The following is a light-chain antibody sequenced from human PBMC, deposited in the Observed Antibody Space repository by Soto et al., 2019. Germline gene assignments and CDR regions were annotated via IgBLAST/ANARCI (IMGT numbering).Light chain of an antibody. V-gene: IGKV2-28*01. J-gene: IGKJ1*01. CDR1: QSLLHSNGYNY. CDR3: QQYNNSLRT. Sequence: DIVMTQSPLSLPVTPGEPASISCRSSQSLLHSNGYNYLDWYLQKPGQSPQLLIYLGSNRASGVPDRFSGSGSGTDFTLKISRVEAEDVGVYYCQQYNNSLRTFGQGTKVDIK. CDR2: LGS.